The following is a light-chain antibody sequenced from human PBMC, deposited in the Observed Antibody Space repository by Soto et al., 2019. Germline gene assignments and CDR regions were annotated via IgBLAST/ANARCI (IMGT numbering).Light chain of an antibody. CDR3: CSYAGTYTPL. Sequence: QSALTQPRSVSGSPGQSVTISCTGTSSDVGGYNYVSWYQHNPGKAPKLMIFDVSARPSGVPDRFSGSKSANTASLTISGLQAEDAADYYCCSYAGTYTPLFGGGTKLTVL. J-gene: IGLJ2*01. CDR1: SSDVGGYNY. CDR2: DVS. V-gene: IGLV2-11*01.